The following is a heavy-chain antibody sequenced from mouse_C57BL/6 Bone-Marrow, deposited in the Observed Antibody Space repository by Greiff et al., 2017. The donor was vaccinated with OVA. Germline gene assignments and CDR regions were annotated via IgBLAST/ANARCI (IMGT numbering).Heavy chain of an antibody. V-gene: IGHV5-12*01. Sequence: EVQGVESGGGLVQPGGSLKLSCAASGFTFSDYYMYWVRQTPEKRLEWVAYISNGGGSTYYPDTVKGRFTISRDNAKNTLYLQMSRLKSEDTAMYYCARHGYDWYFDVWGTGTTVTVSS. J-gene: IGHJ1*03. CDR3: ARHGYDWYFDV. D-gene: IGHD2-2*01. CDR2: ISNGGGST. CDR1: GFTFSDYY.